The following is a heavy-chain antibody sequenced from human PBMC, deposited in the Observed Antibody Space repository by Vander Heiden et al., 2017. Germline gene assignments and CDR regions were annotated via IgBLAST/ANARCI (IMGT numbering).Heavy chain of an antibody. CDR2: IKPDGGEK. D-gene: IGHD3-16*01. J-gene: IGHJ4*02. CDR1: GFTFSSYW. Sequence: EVQLVESGGGLVQPGGSLRLSCAVSGFTFSSYWMVWVRQAPGKGLEWVANIKPDGGEKYYVDSVMGRFTISRDNAKNSLSLEMNSLRAEDTALYYCVRDAHRGGDFDYWGQGTLVTVSS. V-gene: IGHV3-7*03. CDR3: VRDAHRGGDFDY.